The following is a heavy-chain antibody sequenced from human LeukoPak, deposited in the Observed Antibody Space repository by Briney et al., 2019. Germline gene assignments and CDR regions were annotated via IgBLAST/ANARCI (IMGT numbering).Heavy chain of an antibody. D-gene: IGHD6-13*01. CDR1: RGSISSSSYY. J-gene: IGHJ4*02. CDR2: IYYSGST. Sequence: PSETLSLTCTDSRGSISSSSYYCGWMRQPPGKGLELIGSIYYSGSTYYNPSLKSRVSISVDTSKNQFSLKLISVTAADTAVYYCARLGGSSWEHYWGQGTLVTVSS. CDR3: ARLGGSSWEHY. V-gene: IGHV4-39*01.